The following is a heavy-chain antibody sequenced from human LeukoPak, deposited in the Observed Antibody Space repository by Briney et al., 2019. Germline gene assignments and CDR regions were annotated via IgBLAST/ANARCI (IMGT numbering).Heavy chain of an antibody. CDR3: ALDYGAEYYFDY. J-gene: IGHJ4*02. CDR2: INHSGST. D-gene: IGHD4-17*01. V-gene: IGHV4-34*01. CDR1: GGSFSGYY. Sequence: SETLSLTCAVYGGSFSGYYWSWIRQPPGKGLEWIGEINHSGSTNYNPSLKSRVTISVDTSKNQFSLKLSSVTAADTAVYYCALDYGAEYYFDYWGQGTLVTVSS.